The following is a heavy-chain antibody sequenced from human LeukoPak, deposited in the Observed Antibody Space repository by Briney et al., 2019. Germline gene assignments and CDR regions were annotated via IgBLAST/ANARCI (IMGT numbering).Heavy chain of an antibody. J-gene: IGHJ5*02. Sequence: PGGSLRLSCAASGFTFSSYSMNWVRQAPGKGLEWVSYISSSSSTTYYADSVKGRFTISRDNAKNSLYLQMNSLRAEDTAVYYCARDPGPATFDPWGQGTLVTVSS. V-gene: IGHV3-48*01. CDR1: GFTFSSYS. D-gene: IGHD2-2*01. CDR2: ISSSSSTT. CDR3: ARDPGPATFDP.